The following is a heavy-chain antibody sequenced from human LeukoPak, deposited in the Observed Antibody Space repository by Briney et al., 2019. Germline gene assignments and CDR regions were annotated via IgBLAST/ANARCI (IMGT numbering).Heavy chain of an antibody. CDR1: GFTFSSYA. V-gene: IGHV3-30-3*01. Sequence: GGSLRLSCAASGFTFSSYAMHWVRQAPGKGLEWVAVISYDGSNKYYADSVKGRFTISRDNSKNTLYLQMNSLRAEDTAVYYCTRELASWGQGTLVTVSS. J-gene: IGHJ5*02. CDR2: ISYDGSNK. CDR3: TRELAS.